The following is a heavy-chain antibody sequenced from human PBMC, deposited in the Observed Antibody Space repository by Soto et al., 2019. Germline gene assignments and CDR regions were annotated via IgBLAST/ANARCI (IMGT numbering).Heavy chain of an antibody. V-gene: IGHV2-5*02. CDR2: IYWDDDK. Sequence: QITLKESGPTLVKPTQTLTLTCTFSGFSLSTSGVGVGWIRQPPGKALEWLAVIYWDDDKRYSPSLKSRLTITKDTPKNRVVLTITNMDPVDTAPYYCAHIPYGSGSSYERELDSWGQGTLVTVSS. CDR1: GFSLSTSGVG. D-gene: IGHD3-10*01. J-gene: IGHJ4*02. CDR3: AHIPYGSGSSYERELDS.